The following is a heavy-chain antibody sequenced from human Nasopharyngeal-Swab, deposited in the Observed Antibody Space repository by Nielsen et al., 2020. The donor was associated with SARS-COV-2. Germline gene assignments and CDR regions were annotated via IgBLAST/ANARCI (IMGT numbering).Heavy chain of an antibody. CDR3: ARGPWFTEGEYWFDP. CDR2: IWYDGSNK. D-gene: IGHD3-10*01. J-gene: IGHJ5*02. V-gene: IGHV3-33*01. Sequence: VRQAPGKGVEWVAVIWYDGSNKYYADSVKGRFTISRDNSKNTLYLQMNSLRAEDTAVYYCARGPWFTEGEYWFDPWGQGTLVTVSS.